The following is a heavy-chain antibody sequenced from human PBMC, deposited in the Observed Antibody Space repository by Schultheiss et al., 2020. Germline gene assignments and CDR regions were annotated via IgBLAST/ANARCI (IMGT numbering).Heavy chain of an antibody. J-gene: IGHJ4*02. CDR1: GFTFSSYG. CDR3: AKPGG. D-gene: IGHD3-16*01. V-gene: IGHV3-21*04. Sequence: GGSLRLSCAASGFTFSSYGMHWVRQAPGKGLEWVSCISSSRSHIYYTDSVSGRFTISRDNSKNTLYLQMNSLKTEDTAVYYCAKPGGWGQGTLVTVSS. CDR2: ISSSRSHI.